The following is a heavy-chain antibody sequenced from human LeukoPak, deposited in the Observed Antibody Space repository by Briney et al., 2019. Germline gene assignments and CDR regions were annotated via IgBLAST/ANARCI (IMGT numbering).Heavy chain of an antibody. CDR1: GLTVTNAW. D-gene: IGHD2-15*01. J-gene: IGHJ3*01. CDR2: IASKTDGGAT. V-gene: IGHV3-15*07. Sequence: GGSLRLSCSASGLTVTNAWMNWVRQAPGEGLDWVGRIASKTDGGATDYAAPVKGRFTISRDDSKNTLNLQMNSLKTEDTAVYYCVRYCNGGSCYRAAFDVWGPGTMVTVSS. CDR3: VRYCNGGSCYRAAFDV.